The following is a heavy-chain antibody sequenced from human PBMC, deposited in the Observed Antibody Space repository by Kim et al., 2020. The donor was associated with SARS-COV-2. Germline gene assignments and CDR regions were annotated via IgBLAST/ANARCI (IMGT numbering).Heavy chain of an antibody. V-gene: IGHV4-4*09. CDR3: ASTPAGSSGWYNY. J-gene: IGHJ4*02. Sequence: YNPSLKSRVTISVDTSKNRFSLKLGSVTAADTAVYYCASTPAGSSGWYNYWGQGTLVTVSS. D-gene: IGHD6-19*01.